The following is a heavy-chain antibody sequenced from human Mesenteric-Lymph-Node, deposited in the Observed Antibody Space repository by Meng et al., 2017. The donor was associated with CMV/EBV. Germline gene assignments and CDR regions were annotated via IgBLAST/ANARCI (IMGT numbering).Heavy chain of an antibody. CDR2: INHSGST. CDR1: GGSFSGYY. CDR3: ARGPRYYGSGSRGGFDP. V-gene: IGHV4-34*01. D-gene: IGHD3-10*01. J-gene: IGHJ5*02. Sequence: SETLSLTCAVYGGSFSGYYWSWIRQPPGKGLEWIGEINHSGSTNYNPSLKSRVTISVGTSKNQFSLKLSSVTAADTAVYYCARGPRYYGSGSRGGFDPWGQGTLVTVSS.